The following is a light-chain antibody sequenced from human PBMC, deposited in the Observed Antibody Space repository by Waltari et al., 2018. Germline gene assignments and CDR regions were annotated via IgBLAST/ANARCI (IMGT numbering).Light chain of an antibody. J-gene: IGLJ3*02. CDR2: DVS. V-gene: IGLV2-14*03. CDR1: SRDVGGSHY. CDR3: SSYTSSSTLWV. Sequence: QSALTQPASVSGSPGQSITIPCTGTSRDVGGSHYVPWYQQHPGKAPKLMISDVSNRPSGVSNRFSGSKSGNTASLTISGLQAEDGADYYCSSYTSSSTLWVFGGGTKLTVL.